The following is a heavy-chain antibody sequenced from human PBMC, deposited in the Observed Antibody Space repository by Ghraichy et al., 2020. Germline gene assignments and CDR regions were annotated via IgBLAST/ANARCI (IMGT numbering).Heavy chain of an antibody. V-gene: IGHV3-23*01. Sequence: GGSLRLSCAASGFTFSDYAMSWVRQAPGKGLEWVSVISGSGGRTFYADSVKGRFTISRDNSKNTLYLQMNSLRAGDTAIYYCVKDREAGYGDHTPNFDLHSGIWGHGTMVTVSS. CDR2: ISGSGGRT. J-gene: IGHJ3*02. D-gene: IGHD4-17*01. CDR1: GFTFSDYA. CDR3: VKDREAGYGDHTPNFDLHSGI.